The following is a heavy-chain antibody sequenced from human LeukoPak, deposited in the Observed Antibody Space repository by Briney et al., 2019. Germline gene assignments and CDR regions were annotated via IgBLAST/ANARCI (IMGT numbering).Heavy chain of an antibody. Sequence: TETLSLTCAVYGGSFSGYYWSWLRQPPGKGLEGGGEINHSGSTNYNPSLKRGVTISVDTPTSQLSLNLSSVTAADTAVYYCARVQFKKVVPAKPYYFDYWGQGTLVTVSS. V-gene: IGHV4-34*01. CDR3: ARVQFKKVVPAKPYYFDY. CDR1: GGSFSGYY. D-gene: IGHD2-2*01. CDR2: INHSGST. J-gene: IGHJ4*02.